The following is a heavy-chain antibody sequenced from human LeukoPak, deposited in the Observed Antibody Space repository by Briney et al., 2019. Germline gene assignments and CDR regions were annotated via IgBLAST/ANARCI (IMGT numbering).Heavy chain of an antibody. J-gene: IGHJ4*02. CDR2: IYYSGST. D-gene: IGHD3-10*01. CDR3: ARGYYGSGSYYYFDY. V-gene: IGHV4-59*01. CDR1: GGSISSYY. Sequence: SETLSLTCTVSGGSISSYYWSWIRQPPGKGLDWIGYIYYSGSTNYNPSLKSRVTISVDTSKNQFSLKLSSVTAADTAVYYCARGYYGSGSYYYFDYWGQGTLVTVSS.